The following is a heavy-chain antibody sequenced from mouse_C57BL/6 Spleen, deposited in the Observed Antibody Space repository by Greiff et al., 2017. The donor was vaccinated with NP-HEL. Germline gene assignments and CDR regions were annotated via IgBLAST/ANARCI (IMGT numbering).Heavy chain of an antibody. J-gene: IGHJ2*01. Sequence: QVQLQQSGAELVRPGASVTLSCKASGYTFTDYEMHWVKQTPVHGLEWIGAIDPETGGTAYNQKFKGKAILTADKSSSTAYMELRSLTSEDSAVYYCRHYDYDALNYFDYWGQGTTLTVSS. D-gene: IGHD2-4*01. CDR3: RHYDYDALNYFDY. CDR1: GYTFTDYE. V-gene: IGHV1-15*01. CDR2: IDPETGGT.